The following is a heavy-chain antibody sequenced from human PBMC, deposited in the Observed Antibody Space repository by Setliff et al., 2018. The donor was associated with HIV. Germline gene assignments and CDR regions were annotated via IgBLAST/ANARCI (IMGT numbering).Heavy chain of an antibody. J-gene: IGHJ5*02. CDR2: GYYSGTT. Sequence: LSLTCTVSGFSISAYYWNWIRQSPGKGLEWIGFGYYSGTTYYKPSLNSRLTISIVPSKNQFSLDLTSVTAADTGKYYCARARTIGVSAVFFDPWGQGIPVTVSS. V-gene: IGHV4-59*08. CDR3: ARARTIGVSAVFFDP. D-gene: IGHD3-3*01. CDR1: GFSISAYY.